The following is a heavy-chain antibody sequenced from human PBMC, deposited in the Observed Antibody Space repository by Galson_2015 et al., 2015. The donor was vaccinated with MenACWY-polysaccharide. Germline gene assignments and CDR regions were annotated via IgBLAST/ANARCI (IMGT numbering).Heavy chain of an antibody. Sequence: SLRLSCAASGFTFSGYSMHWVRQAPGKGLEWVAVISYDGSNKYYADSVKGRFTISRDNSKNTLYLQMNSLRAEDTAVYYCARSRVVAPTPSFDPGAQAPPVAVPS. CDR3: ARSRVVAPTPSFDP. CDR2: ISYDGSNK. V-gene: IGHV3-30-3*01. CDR1: GFTFSGYS. J-gene: IGHJ5*02. D-gene: IGHD2-15*01.